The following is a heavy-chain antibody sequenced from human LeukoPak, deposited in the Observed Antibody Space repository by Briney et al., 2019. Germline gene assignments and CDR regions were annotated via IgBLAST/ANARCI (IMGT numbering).Heavy chain of an antibody. D-gene: IGHD3-22*01. CDR1: GITFSTYA. Sequence: GGSLRLSCAASGITFSTYAMYWVRQAPGKGLEWVSYISSSGSTIYYADSVKGRFTISRDNAKNSLYLQMNSLRAEDTAVYYCARGYYDASGYPNYWGQGTLVTVSS. J-gene: IGHJ4*02. CDR3: ARGYYDASGYPNY. CDR2: ISSSGSTI. V-gene: IGHV3-48*03.